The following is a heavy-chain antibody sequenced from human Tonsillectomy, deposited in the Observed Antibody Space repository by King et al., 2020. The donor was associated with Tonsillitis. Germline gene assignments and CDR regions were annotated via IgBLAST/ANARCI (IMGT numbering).Heavy chain of an antibody. J-gene: IGHJ4*02. CDR1: GFTFSSYS. D-gene: IGHD1-26*01. Sequence: DVQLVESGGGLVQPGGSLRLSCAASGFTFSSYSMNWVRQAPGKGLEWVSYISSSDTKYYADSVKGRFTISRANAKNSLYLQMNSLRDEDTAVYYCASLWVEANLDYWGLGTLVTVSS. V-gene: IGHV3-48*02. CDR2: ISSSDTK. CDR3: ASLWVEANLDY.